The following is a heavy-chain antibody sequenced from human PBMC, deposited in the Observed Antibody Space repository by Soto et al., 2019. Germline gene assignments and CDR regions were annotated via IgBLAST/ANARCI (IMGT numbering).Heavy chain of an antibody. CDR1: GYTFTSYY. J-gene: IGHJ6*03. V-gene: IGHV1-46*01. CDR3: ARGHGSGSTYYYYMDV. D-gene: IGHD3-10*01. CDR2: INPSGGST. Sequence: ASVKVSCKASGYTFTSYYMHWVRQAPGQGLEWMGIINPSGGSTSYAQKFQGRVTMTRDTSTSTVYMELSSVTAADTAVYYCARGHGSGSTYYYYMDVWGKGTTVTVSS.